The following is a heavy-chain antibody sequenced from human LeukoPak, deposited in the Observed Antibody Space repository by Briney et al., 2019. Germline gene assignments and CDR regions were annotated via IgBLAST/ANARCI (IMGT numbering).Heavy chain of an antibody. CDR3: AREGFYFFDF. CDR2: IKQDGSEK. CDR1: GFIFTNNF. J-gene: IGHJ4*01. V-gene: IGHV3-7*01. Sequence: GGSLRLSCAAAGFIFTNNFMSWVRQVPGKGLEWVANIKQDGSEKTYADSVRGRFTIFRDNAKDSVYLQMNSLSAEDSAIYYCAREGFYFFDFWGQGTLVTVSS.